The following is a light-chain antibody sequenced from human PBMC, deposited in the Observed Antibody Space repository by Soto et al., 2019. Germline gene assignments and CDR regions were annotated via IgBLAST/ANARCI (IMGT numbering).Light chain of an antibody. J-gene: IGKJ4*01. CDR1: QGISSY. V-gene: IGKV1-9*01. CDR3: QKLNSYPAP. Sequence: DIQLTQSPSFLSASVGDRVSITCRSSQGISSYLAWYQQKPGKAPKLLIYAASTLQSGVPSRFSGSGSGTEFTLTISSLQPEDFATYYCQKLNSYPAPFGGGTKVDIK. CDR2: AAS.